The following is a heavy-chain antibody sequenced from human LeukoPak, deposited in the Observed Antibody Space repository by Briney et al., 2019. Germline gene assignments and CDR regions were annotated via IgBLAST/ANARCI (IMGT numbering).Heavy chain of an antibody. Sequence: SETLSLTCTVSGGSISSGGYYWSWIRQHPGKGLEWIGYIYYSGSTYYNPSLKSRVTISVDTSKNQFSLKLSSVTAADTAVYYCARALWFGEAHNWFDPWGQGTLVTVSS. CDR2: IYYSGST. J-gene: IGHJ5*02. D-gene: IGHD3-10*01. V-gene: IGHV4-31*03. CDR3: ARALWFGEAHNWFDP. CDR1: GGSISSGGYY.